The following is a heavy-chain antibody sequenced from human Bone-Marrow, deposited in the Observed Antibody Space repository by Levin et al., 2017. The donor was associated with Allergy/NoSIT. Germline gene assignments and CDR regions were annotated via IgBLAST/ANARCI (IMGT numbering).Heavy chain of an antibody. D-gene: IGHD3-22*01. CDR1: GYTFTDYY. CDR2: INPNSGGT. CDR3: ARDPDYYDRAFDR. J-gene: IGHJ3*02. Sequence: ASVKVSCKASGYTFTDYYMNWVRQAPGQGLEWMGWINPNSGGTNYAQKFQGRVTMTRDTSISTASIELTRLTSDDTAVYYCARDPDYYDRAFDRWGEGTMVTVSS. V-gene: IGHV1-2*02.